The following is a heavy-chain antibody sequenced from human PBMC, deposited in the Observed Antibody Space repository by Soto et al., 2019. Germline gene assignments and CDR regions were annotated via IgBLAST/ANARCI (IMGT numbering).Heavy chain of an antibody. D-gene: IGHD6-13*01. CDR1: GFTFSSYA. CDR2: ISGSGGST. J-gene: IGHJ6*02. V-gene: IGHV3-23*01. Sequence: GGSLRLSCAASGFTFSSYAMSWVRQSPGKGLEWVSAISGSGGSTYYADSVKGRFTISRDNSKNTLYLQMNSLRAEDTAVYYCAKEVRYSSSSGGMDVWGQGTTVTVSS. CDR3: AKEVRYSSSSGGMDV.